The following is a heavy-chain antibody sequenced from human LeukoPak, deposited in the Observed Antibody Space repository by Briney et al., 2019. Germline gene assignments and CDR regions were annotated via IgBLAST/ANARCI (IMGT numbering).Heavy chain of an antibody. Sequence: GGSLRLSCAASGFTFSSYGMHWVRQAPGKGLEWVATIWYDGSNKYYADSVKGRFTISRDNSKNTLYLQMNSLRAEDTAVYYCARVPGYDSSGYFDYWGQGTLVTVSS. V-gene: IGHV3-33*03. J-gene: IGHJ4*02. CDR1: GFTFSSYG. D-gene: IGHD3-22*01. CDR2: IWYDGSNK. CDR3: ARVPGYDSSGYFDY.